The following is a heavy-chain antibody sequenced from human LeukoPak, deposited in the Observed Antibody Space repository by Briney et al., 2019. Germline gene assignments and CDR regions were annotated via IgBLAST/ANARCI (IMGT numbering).Heavy chain of an antibody. Sequence: GGSLRLSCAASEFTFSDYYMSWIRQAPGKGLAWVSYISSTSSTRYYADSVKGRFTISRDNAKNSLYLQMNSLRAEDTAVYYCARVRVVTALGYFDYWGQGTLVTVSS. CDR2: ISSTSSTR. CDR3: ARVRVVTALGYFDY. CDR1: EFTFSDYY. V-gene: IGHV3-11*04. D-gene: IGHD2-21*02. J-gene: IGHJ4*02.